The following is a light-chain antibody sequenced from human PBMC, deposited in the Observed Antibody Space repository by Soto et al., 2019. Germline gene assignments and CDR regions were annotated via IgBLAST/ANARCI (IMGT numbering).Light chain of an antibody. CDR1: SSDVGSYNL. J-gene: IGLJ3*02. V-gene: IGLV2-23*01. Sequence: QSALTQPASVSGSPGQSITISCTGTSSDVGSYNLVSWYQQHPGKDPKLMIYEGSKRPSGVSNRFSGSKSGNTASLTISGLQAEDEADYYCCSYAGSRVFGGGTKVTVL. CDR3: CSYAGSRV. CDR2: EGS.